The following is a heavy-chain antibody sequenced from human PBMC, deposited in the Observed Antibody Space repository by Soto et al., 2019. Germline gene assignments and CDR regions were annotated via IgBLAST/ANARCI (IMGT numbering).Heavy chain of an antibody. CDR1: GFPFSSYW. D-gene: IGHD2-15*01. V-gene: IGHV3-7*03. CDR2: IKQDGSEK. CDR3: ARGYCSGGSCNTRVRKGFDP. Sequence: RLSCAASGFPFSSYWMSWVRQAPGKGLEWVANIKQDGSEKYYVDSVKGRFTISRDNVKNSLYLQMNRLRAEDTAVYSCARGYCSGGSCNTRVRKGFDPWGQGTLVTVSS. J-gene: IGHJ5*02.